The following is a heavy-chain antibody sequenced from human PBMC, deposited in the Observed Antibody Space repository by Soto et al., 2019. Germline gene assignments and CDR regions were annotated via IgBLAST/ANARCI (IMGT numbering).Heavy chain of an antibody. Sequence: ASVKVSCKASGYTFTSYDINWVRQATGQGLEWMGWMNPNSGNTGYAQKFQGRVTMTRNTSISTAYMELSSLRSEDTAVYYCARGRGPALRSYYYYYYYMDVWGKGTTVTVSS. CDR2: MNPNSGNT. J-gene: IGHJ6*03. D-gene: IGHD2-2*02. CDR3: ARGRGPALRSYYYYYYYMDV. CDR1: GYTFTSYD. V-gene: IGHV1-8*01.